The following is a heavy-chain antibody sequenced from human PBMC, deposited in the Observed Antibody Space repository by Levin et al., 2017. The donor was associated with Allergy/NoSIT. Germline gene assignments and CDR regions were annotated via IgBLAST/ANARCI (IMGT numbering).Heavy chain of an antibody. CDR1: GYTFTGYY. Sequence: ASVKVSCKASGYTFTGYYMHWVRQAPGQGLEWMGWINPNSGGTNYAQKFQGRVTMTRDTSISTAYMELSRLRSDDTAVYYCARVTGDFWSGSELNWFDPWGQGTLVTVSS. CDR2: INPNSGGT. V-gene: IGHV1-2*02. CDR3: ARVTGDFWSGSELNWFDP. D-gene: IGHD3-3*01. J-gene: IGHJ5*02.